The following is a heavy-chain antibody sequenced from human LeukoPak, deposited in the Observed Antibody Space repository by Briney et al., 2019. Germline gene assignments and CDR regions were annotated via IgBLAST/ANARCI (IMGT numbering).Heavy chain of an antibody. CDR2: IRWDGGST. Sequence: GGSLRLSCAASGFTFDDYTMHWVRHAPGKGLEWVSFIRWDGGSTYYADSVKGGFTISRDNSTNSLYLQMNSLRTEDTALYYCAKAHSGYFTYYFDYWGQGTVVTVSS. J-gene: IGHJ4*02. CDR1: GFTFDDYT. CDR3: AKAHSGYFTYYFDY. D-gene: IGHD3-22*01. V-gene: IGHV3-43*01.